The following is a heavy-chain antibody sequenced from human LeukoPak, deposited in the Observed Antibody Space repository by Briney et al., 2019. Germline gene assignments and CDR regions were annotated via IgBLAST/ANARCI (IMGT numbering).Heavy chain of an antibody. CDR3: ATASDILTGYTDY. CDR1: GFTFSPYA. V-gene: IGHV3-21*06. D-gene: IGHD3-9*01. CDR2: ISGPSDSI. Sequence: GGSLRLSCAASGFTFSPYALNWVRQAPGKGLEWVSYISGPSDSIVYADSVKGRFTISRDNAKNSLYLQMHSLRAEDTAVYFCATASDILTGYTDYWGQGTLVTVSS. J-gene: IGHJ4*02.